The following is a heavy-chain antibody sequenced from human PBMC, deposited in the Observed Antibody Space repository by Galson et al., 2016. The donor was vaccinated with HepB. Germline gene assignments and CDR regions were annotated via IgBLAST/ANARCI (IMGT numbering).Heavy chain of an antibody. CDR3: ARVHFWSGYYLDY. Sequence: SGYTFTNYGISWVRQAPGHGLEWVGWITTYNGNTNYAQKFQDRVTMTTDTSTSTAYMELRSLRSDDTAVYYCARVHFWSGYYLDYWGQGTLVTVSS. J-gene: IGHJ4*02. D-gene: IGHD3-3*02. CDR1: GYTFTNYG. V-gene: IGHV1-18*01. CDR2: ITTYNGNT.